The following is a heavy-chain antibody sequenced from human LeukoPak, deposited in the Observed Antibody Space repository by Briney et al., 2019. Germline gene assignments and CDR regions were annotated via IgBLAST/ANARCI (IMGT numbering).Heavy chain of an antibody. CDR3: VRGGYDFSSGYYPSR. D-gene: IGHD3-3*01. J-gene: IGHJ4*02. CDR1: GYTFTSQY. Sequence: ASVKVSCKASGYTFTSQYMNWVRQAPGQGLGWMGIINPSVGSTSYSQKFQDRVTMTRDTSTSTFYMELSSLRSEDTAVYYCVRGGYDFSSGYYPSRWGQGTLVTVSS. V-gene: IGHV1-46*01. CDR2: INPSVGST.